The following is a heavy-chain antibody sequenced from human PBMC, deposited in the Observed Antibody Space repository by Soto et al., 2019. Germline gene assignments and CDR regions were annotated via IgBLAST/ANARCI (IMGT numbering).Heavy chain of an antibody. CDR1: GFTFSTYG. D-gene: IGHD3-10*01. CDR2: IWYDGSNQ. Sequence: VGSLRLSCAPSGFTFSTYGMHWVRQAPGKGLEWVAVIWYDGSNQYYADSVKGRFTISRDNSKNMLYLQMNSLRAEDTAVYYCARDLGAFNYGSAYFDYWGQGTSVTV. V-gene: IGHV3-33*01. CDR3: ARDLGAFNYGSAYFDY. J-gene: IGHJ4*02.